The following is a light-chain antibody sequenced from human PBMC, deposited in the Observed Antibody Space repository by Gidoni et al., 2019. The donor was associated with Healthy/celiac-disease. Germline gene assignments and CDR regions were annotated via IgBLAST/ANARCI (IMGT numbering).Light chain of an antibody. CDR2: GAS. CDR1: PSVSSSY. V-gene: IGKV3-20*01. J-gene: IGKJ3*01. Sequence: EIVLTQSPGTLSLSPGERATLSCRASPSVSSSYLAWYQQKPGQAPRLLIYGASSRATGIPDRFSGSGSGTDFTLTISRLEPEDFAVYYWQQYGSSPFTFGPXTKVDIK. CDR3: QQYGSSPFT.